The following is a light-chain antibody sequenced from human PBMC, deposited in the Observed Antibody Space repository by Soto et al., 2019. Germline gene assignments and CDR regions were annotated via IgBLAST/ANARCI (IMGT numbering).Light chain of an antibody. CDR3: QQYNNWPPVT. Sequence: ETVMTQSPGTLSVSPGERVTLSCRASQSVSNNLAWYQQRSGQAPRLLIYGASTRATGVPARFSGSGSGTDFTLPISSLQSEDFAVYYCQQYNNWPPVTFGQGTRLEIK. J-gene: IGKJ5*01. CDR1: QSVSNN. V-gene: IGKV3-15*01. CDR2: GAS.